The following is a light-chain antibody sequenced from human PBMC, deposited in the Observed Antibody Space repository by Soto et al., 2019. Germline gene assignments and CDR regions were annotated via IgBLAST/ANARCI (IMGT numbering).Light chain of an antibody. CDR2: GAS. J-gene: IGKJ4*01. CDR1: QTITPTF. Sequence: EIVLTQSPGTLSLSPGERATLSCRASQTITPTFLAWYQQKPGQAPRLLIYGASSRATDIPDRFSGSGSGTYFNLTLSKQEPEDCAVYYCQQFGVSITFGRETKVEIK. V-gene: IGKV3-20*01. CDR3: QQFGVSIT.